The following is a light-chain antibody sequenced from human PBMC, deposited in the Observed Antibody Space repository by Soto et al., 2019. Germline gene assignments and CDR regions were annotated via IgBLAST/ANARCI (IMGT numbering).Light chain of an antibody. CDR1: QRVSSSY. J-gene: IGKJ1*01. CDR3: QQYGSSPRT. CDR2: GAS. V-gene: IGKV3-20*01. Sequence: EIVLTQSPGTLSLFPGDRATLSCRARQRVSSSYLAWYQQRPGQAPRLLIYGASSRATGIPDRFSGSGSGTDFTLTISRLEPEDFAVYYCQQYGSSPRTFGQGTKVDIK.